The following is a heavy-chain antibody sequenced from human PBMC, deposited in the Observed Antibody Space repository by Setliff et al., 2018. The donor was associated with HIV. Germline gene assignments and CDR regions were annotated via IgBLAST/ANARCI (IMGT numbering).Heavy chain of an antibody. V-gene: IGHV3-30*04. J-gene: IGHJ6*03. D-gene: IGHD1-26*01. CDR1: GFTFSSYA. CDR3: AKDSSGSYWYYYYYMDV. CDR2: ISYDGSNK. Sequence: GGSLRLSCAASGFTFSSYAMHWVRQAPGKGLEWVEVISYDGSNKYYADSVNGRFTISRDNSKNTLYLKMNSLRAEDTAVYYCAKDSSGSYWYYYYYMDVWGKGTTVTVSS.